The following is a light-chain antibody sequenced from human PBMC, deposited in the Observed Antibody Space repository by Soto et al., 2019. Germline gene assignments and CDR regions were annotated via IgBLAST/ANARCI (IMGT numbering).Light chain of an antibody. CDR3: QSFDSSLSGYVV. V-gene: IGLV1-40*01. Sequence: QSALTQPPSLSGAPGQRVTISCTGSSSNIGAGYDVHWYQQFPGTAPKLLMYGNSNRPSGVPDRFSGSKSGTSASLAITGLQADDEADYYCQSFDSSLSGYVVFGGGTKLTVL. J-gene: IGLJ2*01. CDR1: SSNIGAGYD. CDR2: GNS.